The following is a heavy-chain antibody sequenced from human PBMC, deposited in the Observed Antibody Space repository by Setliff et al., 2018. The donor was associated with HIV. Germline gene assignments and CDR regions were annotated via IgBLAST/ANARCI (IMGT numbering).Heavy chain of an antibody. CDR3: ARRVLTSSDYFDY. J-gene: IGHJ4*02. V-gene: IGHV2-70*11. CDR2: IDWDDDT. Sequence: SGSTLVNPTQTLTLTCTVSGFSLGTTGMCVSWIRQPPGKALEWLARIDWDDDTHYNASLKTRLTVSKDTSKNQVVLSLANMDPVDTATYYCARRVLTSSDYFDYWGQGALVTVSS. D-gene: IGHD3-3*01. CDR1: GFSLGTTGMC.